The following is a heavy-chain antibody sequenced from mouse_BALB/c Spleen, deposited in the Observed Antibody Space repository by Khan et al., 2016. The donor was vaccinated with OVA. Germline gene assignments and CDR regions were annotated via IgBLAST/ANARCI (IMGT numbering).Heavy chain of an antibody. CDR2: VSTGGGYT. Sequence: EVELVESGGDLVKPGGSLKLSCAASGFTFSTYGMSWVRQTPDKRLEWVATVSTGGGYTYYPDSVKGRFTISRDNAKNTLYQQMSGLKSEDTAKFDCTRRAYYYDSEGFAYWGQGTLVTVAA. V-gene: IGHV5-6*01. J-gene: IGHJ3*01. CDR3: TRRAYYYDSEGFAY. D-gene: IGHD1-1*01. CDR1: GFTFSTYG.